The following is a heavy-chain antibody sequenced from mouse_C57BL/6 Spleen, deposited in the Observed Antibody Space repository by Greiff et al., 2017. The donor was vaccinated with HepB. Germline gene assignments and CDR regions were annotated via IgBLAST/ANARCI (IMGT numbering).Heavy chain of an antibody. V-gene: IGHV1-69*01. CDR1: GYTFTSYW. CDR2: IDPSDSYT. D-gene: IGHD3-2*02. CDR3: ASLDPTAQATEEGFAY. Sequence: VQLQQPGAELVMPGASVKLSCKASGYTFTSYWMHWVKQRPGQGLEWIGEIDPSDSYTNYNQKFKGKSTLTVDKSSSTAYMQLSILTSEDSAVYYCASLDPTAQATEEGFAYWGQGTLVTVSA. J-gene: IGHJ3*01.